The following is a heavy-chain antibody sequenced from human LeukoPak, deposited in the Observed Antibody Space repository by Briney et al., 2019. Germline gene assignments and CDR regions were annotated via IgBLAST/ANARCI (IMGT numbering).Heavy chain of an antibody. Sequence: LGESLKISCRGSGYNFPAYWIGWLRQMPGKGREWMGMIYPGDWDTRYSPSLQGHVTISADKSISTAYLQWSSLKASDTAMYYCARHEPDVRGVITHYFDYWGQGTLVTVSS. CDR2: IYPGDWDT. D-gene: IGHD3-10*01. J-gene: IGHJ4*02. CDR3: ARHEPDVRGVITHYFDY. CDR1: GYNFPAYW. V-gene: IGHV5-51*01.